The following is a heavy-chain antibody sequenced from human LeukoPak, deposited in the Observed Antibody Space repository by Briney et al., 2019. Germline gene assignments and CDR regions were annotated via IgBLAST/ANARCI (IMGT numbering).Heavy chain of an antibody. CDR2: IYTSGST. CDR3: ARGGQRGYCSSTSCSRRYFDY. CDR1: GGSISSYY. D-gene: IGHD2-2*01. J-gene: IGHJ4*02. V-gene: IGHV4-4*07. Sequence: PSETLSLTCTVSGGSISSYYWSWIRQPAGEGLEWIGRIYTSGSTNYNPSLKSRVTISVDTSKNQFSLKLSSVTAADTAVYYCARGGQRGYCSSTSCSRRYFDYWGQGTLVTVSS.